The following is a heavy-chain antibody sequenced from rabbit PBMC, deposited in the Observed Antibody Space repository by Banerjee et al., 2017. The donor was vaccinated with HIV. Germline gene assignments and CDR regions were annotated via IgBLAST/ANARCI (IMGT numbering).Heavy chain of an antibody. CDR2: IYAGNNGSP. V-gene: IGHV1S40*01. CDR1: GFSFSSNYY. D-gene: IGHD4-1*01. Sequence: QSLKESGGDLVKPGASLTLTCTASGFSFSSNYYMCWVRQAPGKGLEWIGCIYAGNNGSPYYASWAKGRFTISKTSSTTVTLQMTSLTAADTATYFCARDLAGVVGWNLNLWGPGTLVTVS. J-gene: IGHJ4*01. CDR3: ARDLAGVVGWNLNL.